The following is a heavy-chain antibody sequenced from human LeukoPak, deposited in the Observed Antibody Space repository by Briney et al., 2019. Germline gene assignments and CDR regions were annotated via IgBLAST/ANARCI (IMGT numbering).Heavy chain of an antibody. J-gene: IGHJ5*02. V-gene: IGHV4-38-2*02. CDR1: GYFINSGFY. CDR3: ARGPRFGELLWHWFDP. CDR2: IHFSGST. Sequence: SETLSLTCTVSGYFINSGFYWGWIRQPPGKGLEWIGSIHFSGSTFYNPSLKSRVTISVDTSKNHFSLKLNSVTAADTAVYYCARGPRFGELLWHWFDPWGQGTLVTVSS. D-gene: IGHD3-10*01.